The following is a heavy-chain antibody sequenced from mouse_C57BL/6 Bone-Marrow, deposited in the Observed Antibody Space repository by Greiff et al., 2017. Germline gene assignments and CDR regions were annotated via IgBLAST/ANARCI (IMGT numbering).Heavy chain of an antibody. Sequence: VQLQQSGAELVRPGASVKLSCTASGFNIKDYYMHWVKQRPEQGLEWIGRIDPEDGDTEYAPKFQGKATMTADTYSNKAYLQLSSLTSEDTAVDYCTITTVGGFAYWGQGTLVTVSA. V-gene: IGHV14-1*01. CDR3: TITTVGGFAY. J-gene: IGHJ3*01. CDR1: GFNIKDYY. CDR2: IDPEDGDT. D-gene: IGHD1-1*01.